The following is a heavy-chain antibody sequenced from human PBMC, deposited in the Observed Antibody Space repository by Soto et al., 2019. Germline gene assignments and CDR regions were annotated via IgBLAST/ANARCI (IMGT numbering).Heavy chain of an antibody. CDR3: ARCMGFDGSGYAFFDS. V-gene: IGHV3-21*01. Sequence: EVQLVESGGGLVKPGGSLRLSCAASGFTFSGHTINWVRQAPGKGLEWVSSVSSSSSYIYYADSVKGRFTVSRDNAEKSLYLQMNGLRAEDTAIYYCARCMGFDGSGYAFFDSWGQGTLVTVSS. CDR2: VSSSSSYI. J-gene: IGHJ4*02. CDR1: GFTFSGHT. D-gene: IGHD3-10*01.